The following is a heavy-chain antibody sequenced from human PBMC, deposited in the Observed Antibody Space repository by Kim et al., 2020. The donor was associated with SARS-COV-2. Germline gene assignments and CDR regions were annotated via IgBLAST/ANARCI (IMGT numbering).Heavy chain of an antibody. J-gene: IGHJ6*02. V-gene: IGHV3-21*06. CDR3: ARTVTAAPGDYYYYTMDV. Sequence: GGSLRLSCAASAFIFIDYSMTWVRQAPGKGREWVSSISSSGGYIYYADSVKGRFTISRDNVKNSLYLQMSSLRAGDTAVYYCARTVTAAPGDYYYYTMDVWGQGSSVTVSS. D-gene: IGHD6-13*01. CDR1: AFIFIDYS. CDR2: ISSSGGYI.